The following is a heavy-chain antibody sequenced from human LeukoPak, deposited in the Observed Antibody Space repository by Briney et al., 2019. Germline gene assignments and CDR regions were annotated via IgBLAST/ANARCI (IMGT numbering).Heavy chain of an antibody. CDR2: MNPNSGNT. Sequence: GASVKVSCKASGYTFTSYDINWVRQATGQGLEWMGWMNPNSGNTGCAQKFQGRVTMTRNTSISTAYMELSSLRSEDTAVYYCARALVYCGGDCYLNYWGQGTLVTVSS. V-gene: IGHV1-8*01. D-gene: IGHD2-21*02. CDR1: GYTFTSYD. CDR3: ARALVYCGGDCYLNY. J-gene: IGHJ4*02.